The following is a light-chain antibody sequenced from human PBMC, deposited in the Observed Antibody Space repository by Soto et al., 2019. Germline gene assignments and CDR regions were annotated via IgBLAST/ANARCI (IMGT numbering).Light chain of an antibody. CDR2: GNS. CDR1: SSNIGAGYD. V-gene: IGLV1-40*01. J-gene: IGLJ1*01. CDR3: QSYDSSLSGYV. Sequence: QSVLTQPPSVSGAPWQRVTICCTGSSSNIGAGYDVHWYQQLPGTAPKLLIYGNSNRPSGVPDRFSGSKSGTSASLAITELQAEDEADYYCQSYDSSLSGYVFGTGTKVTVL.